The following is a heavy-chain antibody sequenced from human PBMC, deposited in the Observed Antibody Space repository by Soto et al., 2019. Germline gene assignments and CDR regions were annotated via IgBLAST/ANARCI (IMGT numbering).Heavy chain of an antibody. CDR2: IKSKTDGWTT. J-gene: IGHJ6*02. Sequence: SLRLSCAASGFTFSNAWMNWVRQAPGKGLEWVGRIKSKTDGWTTDYAAPVKGRFTISRDDSKKTLYLQMNSLKTEDAAVYYCTTVLGYFDWIMDVWGQGTTVTVSS. D-gene: IGHD3-9*01. V-gene: IGHV3-15*07. CDR1: GFTFSNAW. CDR3: TTVLGYFDWIMDV.